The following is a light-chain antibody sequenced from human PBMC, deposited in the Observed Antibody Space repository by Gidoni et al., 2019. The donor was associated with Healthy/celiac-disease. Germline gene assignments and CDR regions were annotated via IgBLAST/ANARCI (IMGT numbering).Light chain of an antibody. CDR3: SSYTSSSTLVV. Sequence: GSPGQSITISCTGTSSDVGGYNYVSWYQQHPGKAPKLMIYDVSNRPSGVSNRFSGSKSGNTASLTISGLQAEDEADYYCSSYTSSSTLVVFGGGTKLTVL. CDR1: SSDVGGYNY. V-gene: IGLV2-14*04. J-gene: IGLJ2*01. CDR2: DVS.